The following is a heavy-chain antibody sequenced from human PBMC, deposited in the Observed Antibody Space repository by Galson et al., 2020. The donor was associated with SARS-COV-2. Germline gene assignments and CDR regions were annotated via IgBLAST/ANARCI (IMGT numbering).Heavy chain of an antibody. CDR1: GFTFSSYG. CDR2: IWYDGSNK. Sequence: GGSLRLSCAASGFTFSSYGMHWVRQAPGKGLEWVAVIWYDGSNKYYADSVKGRFTISRDNSKNTLYLQMNSLRAEDTAVYYCARDYHSSGGYELFDYWGQGTLVTVSS. V-gene: IGHV3-33*01. CDR3: ARDYHSSGGYELFDY. J-gene: IGHJ4*02. D-gene: IGHD5-12*01.